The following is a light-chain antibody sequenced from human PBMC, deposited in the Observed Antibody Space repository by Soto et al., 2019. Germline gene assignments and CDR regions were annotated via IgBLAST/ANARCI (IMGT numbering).Light chain of an antibody. J-gene: IGKJ1*01. CDR1: QSVDSGY. CDR3: QQYGSAAPLT. CDR2: EAS. Sequence: IVLTQSPGILSLSPGERATLSCRASQSVDSGYAAWYQQKPGQAPKLLIYEASISATGIPDRFSGSGSGTDFSITISRLEPEDVAVYYCQQYGSAAPLTFGQGTRVDFK. V-gene: IGKV3-20*01.